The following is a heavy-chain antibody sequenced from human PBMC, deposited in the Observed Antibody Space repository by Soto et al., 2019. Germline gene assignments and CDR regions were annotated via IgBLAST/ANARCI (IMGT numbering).Heavy chain of an antibody. CDR1: GFTVSTYG. V-gene: IGHV3-30*03. Sequence: HVQLVESGGGVVQPGRSLRLSCAVSGFTVSTYGMHWVRQAPGKGLEWVAVISRDGGTKYYADSVKGRFTISRDNSSNTLFLEMNSLSGDDMAVYYCTGEVASGYWGQGILVTVSS. J-gene: IGHJ4*02. CDR3: TGEVASGY. CDR2: ISRDGGTK. D-gene: IGHD2-8*02.